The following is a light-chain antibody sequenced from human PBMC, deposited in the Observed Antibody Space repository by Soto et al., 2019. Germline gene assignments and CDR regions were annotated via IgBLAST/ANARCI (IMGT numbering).Light chain of an antibody. V-gene: IGKV3-11*01. J-gene: IGKJ5*01. CDR1: QSVSSY. Sequence: DIVLTQSPATLSLSPGERATLSCRASQSVSSYLAWYQQKPGQAPRLLIYDASNRATGIPARFCGSGSGTEFTLTISSLEPEDSALYYCQQRSNWPTFGQGTRLEI. CDR2: DAS. CDR3: QQRSNWPT.